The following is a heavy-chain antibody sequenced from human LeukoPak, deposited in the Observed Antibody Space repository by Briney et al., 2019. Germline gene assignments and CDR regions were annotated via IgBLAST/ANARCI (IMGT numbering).Heavy chain of an antibody. CDR1: GLTFSSYS. V-gene: IGHV3-21*01. CDR3: ARESSIAGFDY. CDR2: ISSSSSYI. D-gene: IGHD6-6*01. Sequence: GGSLRLSCAASGLTFSSYSMNWVRQAPGKGLEWVSSISSSSSYIYYADSVKGRFTISRDNAKNSLYLQMNSLRAEDTAVYYCARESSIAGFDYWGQGTLVTVSS. J-gene: IGHJ4*02.